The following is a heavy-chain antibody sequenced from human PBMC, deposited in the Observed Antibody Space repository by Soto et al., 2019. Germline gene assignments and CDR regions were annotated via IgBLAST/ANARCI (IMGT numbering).Heavy chain of an antibody. CDR2: ISAYNGNT. V-gene: IGHV1-18*01. CDR3: ARDISPGGYTKLFDY. D-gene: IGHD5-12*01. CDR1: GYTFTSYG. Sequence: ASVKVSCKASGYTFTSYGISWVRQAPGQGLEWMGWISAYNGNTNYAQKLQGRVTMTTDTSTSTAYMELRSLRSDDTAVYYCARDISPGGYTKLFDYWGQGTLVTVSS. J-gene: IGHJ4*02.